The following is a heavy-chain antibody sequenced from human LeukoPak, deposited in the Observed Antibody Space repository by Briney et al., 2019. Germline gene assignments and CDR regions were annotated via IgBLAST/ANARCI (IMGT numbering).Heavy chain of an antibody. Sequence: GGSLRLSCAASGFTFSSYGMHWVRQAPGKGLEWVAFVRYDGSNKYYADSVKGRFTISRDNSKTTLYLQMNSLRAEDTAVYYCAKDSGVGYDFGELVPTFDYWGQGTLVTVSS. CDR1: GFTFSSYG. D-gene: IGHD5-12*01. CDR3: AKDSGVGYDFGELVPTFDY. CDR2: VRYDGSNK. J-gene: IGHJ4*02. V-gene: IGHV3-30*02.